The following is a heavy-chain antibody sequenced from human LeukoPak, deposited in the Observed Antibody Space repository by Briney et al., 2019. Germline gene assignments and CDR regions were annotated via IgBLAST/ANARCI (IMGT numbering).Heavy chain of an antibody. V-gene: IGHV3-23*01. Sequence: GGSLRLSCAASGFTFSSYAMSWVRQAPGKGLEWVSAISGSGGSTYYADSVKGRFTISRDNSKNTLFLQMNSLRAEDTAVYYCAKNLYCGGGSCYPSALGMDVWGQGTTVTVSS. J-gene: IGHJ6*02. CDR3: AKNLYCGGGSCYPSALGMDV. CDR2: ISGSGGST. D-gene: IGHD2-15*01. CDR1: GFTFSSYA.